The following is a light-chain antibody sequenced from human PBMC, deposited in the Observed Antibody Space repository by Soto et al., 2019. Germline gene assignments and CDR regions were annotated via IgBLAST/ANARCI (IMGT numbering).Light chain of an antibody. V-gene: IGKV1-5*01. CDR1: QSIGRW. CDR3: EQYYSYWT. CDR2: DAS. Sequence: DIQMTQSPSTLSASVGDTVTVTCRASQSIGRWLAWYQQKPGKAPKLLICDASTLENGVPARFSGSRSGPEFSVTISSLQPDDFATYYCEQYYSYWTFGQGTKVEIK. J-gene: IGKJ1*01.